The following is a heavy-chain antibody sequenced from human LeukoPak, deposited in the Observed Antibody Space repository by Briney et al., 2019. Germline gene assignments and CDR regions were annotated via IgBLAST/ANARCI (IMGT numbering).Heavy chain of an antibody. Sequence: GGSLRLSCAASGFTFSNYNMNWVRQAPGKGLEWVSYISSSGTTIYYADSVRGRFTISRDNAKNSLSLQMSTLRTEDTAIYYCARDPYNGGYGASYYYYMDVWGKGTTVTISS. CDR1: GFTFSNYN. CDR2: ISSSGTTI. CDR3: ARDPYNGGYGASYYYYMDV. J-gene: IGHJ6*03. D-gene: IGHD1-26*01. V-gene: IGHV3-48*01.